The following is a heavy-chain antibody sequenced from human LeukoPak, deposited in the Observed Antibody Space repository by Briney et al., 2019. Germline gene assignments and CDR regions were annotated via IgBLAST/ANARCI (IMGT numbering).Heavy chain of an antibody. J-gene: IGHJ4*02. CDR2: INHSGST. D-gene: IGHD5-18*01. CDR1: GGSFSGYY. CDR3: ARDADTEIDY. Sequence: SETLSLTCAVYGGSFSGYYWSWICQPPGKGLEWIGEINHSGSTNYNPSLKSRVTISVDTSKNQFSLKLSSVTAADTAVYYCARDADTEIDYWGQGTLVTVSS. V-gene: IGHV4-34*01.